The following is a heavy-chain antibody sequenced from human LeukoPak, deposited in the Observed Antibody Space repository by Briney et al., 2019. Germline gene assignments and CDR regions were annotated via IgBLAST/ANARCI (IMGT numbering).Heavy chain of an antibody. CDR3: AREASSTTQLYYYYGMDV. CDR2: ISSSGSTI. Sequence: GGSLRLSCAASGFTFSDYYMSWIRQAPGKGLEWVSYISSSGSTIYYADSVKGRFTISRDNAKNSLYLQMNSLRVEDTAVYYCAREASSTTQLYYYYGMDVWGQGTTVTVSS. J-gene: IGHJ6*02. D-gene: IGHD6-13*01. CDR1: GFTFSDYY. V-gene: IGHV3-11*01.